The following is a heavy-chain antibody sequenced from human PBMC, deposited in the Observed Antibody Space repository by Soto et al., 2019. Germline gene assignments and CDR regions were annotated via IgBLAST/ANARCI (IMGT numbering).Heavy chain of an antibody. J-gene: IGHJ4*02. CDR2: IYYSGST. CDR3: ARGYCSGGSCGLFDY. CDR1: GGSISSYY. Sequence: SETLSLTCTVSGGSISSYYWSWIRQPPGKGLEWIGYIYYSGSTNYNPSLKSRVTISVDTSKNQFSLKLSSVTAADTAVYYCARGYCSGGSCGLFDYWGEGTLVTVSS. V-gene: IGHV4-59*01. D-gene: IGHD2-15*01.